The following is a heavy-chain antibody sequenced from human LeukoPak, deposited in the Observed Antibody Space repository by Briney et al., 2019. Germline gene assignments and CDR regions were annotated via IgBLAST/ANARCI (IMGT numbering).Heavy chain of an antibody. D-gene: IGHD4-17*01. J-gene: IGHJ4*02. CDR2: INPSGGST. Sequence: ASVKVSCKASGYTFTSYYMHWVRQAPGQGLEWMGIINPSGGSTSYAQKFQGRVTMTRDTSTSTVYMELSSLRSEDTAVYYCARAFADDYGDYNFDYWGQGTLVTVSS. CDR1: GYTFTSYY. V-gene: IGHV1-46*01. CDR3: ARAFADDYGDYNFDY.